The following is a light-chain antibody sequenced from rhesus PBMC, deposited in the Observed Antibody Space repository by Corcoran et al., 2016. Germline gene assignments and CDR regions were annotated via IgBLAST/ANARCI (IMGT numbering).Light chain of an antibody. CDR2: KAS. CDR3: QHGYGTPFT. CDR1: ENVNNY. Sequence: DIQMTQSPSSLSASVGDRVTITCRASENVNNYLNWYQQKPGKAPKLLIYKASNLQSGVPSRFSGSGSWTDYTFTISSLQPEDVATYYCQHGYGTPFTFGPGTKLDIK. V-gene: IGKV1-74*01. J-gene: IGKJ3*01.